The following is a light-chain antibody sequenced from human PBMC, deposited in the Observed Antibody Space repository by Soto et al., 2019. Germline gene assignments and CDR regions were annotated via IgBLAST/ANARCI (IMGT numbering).Light chain of an antibody. CDR1: QDIRNY. CDR3: QHYNSYSEA. CDR2: KAS. J-gene: IGKJ1*01. V-gene: IGKV1-5*03. Sequence: DIQMTQSPSSLSASVGDSVTITCQASQDIRNYLNWYQQKPGKAPKLLIYKASTLKSGVPSRFSGSGSGTEFTLTISSLQPDDFATYYCQHYNSYSEAFGQGTKVDIK.